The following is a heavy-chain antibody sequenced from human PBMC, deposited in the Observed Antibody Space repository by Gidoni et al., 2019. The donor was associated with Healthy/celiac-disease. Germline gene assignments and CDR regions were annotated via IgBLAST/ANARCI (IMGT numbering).Heavy chain of an antibody. Sequence: EVQLLESGGGLVLSGGSWRVSGGASGLPLSSYARSWVRQGLGKGLGWVSTSSGSDGSTYYADYVKGRFTISRYNSKNTLYLQMNSLRAEDTAVYYCAKYKYYDILTGLVDVWGKGTTVTVSS. J-gene: IGHJ6*04. CDR3: AKYKYYDILTGLVDV. D-gene: IGHD3-9*01. CDR2: SSGSDGST. V-gene: IGHV3-23*01. CDR1: GLPLSSYA.